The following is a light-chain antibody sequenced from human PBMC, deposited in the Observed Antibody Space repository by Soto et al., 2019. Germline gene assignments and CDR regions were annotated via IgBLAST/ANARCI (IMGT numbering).Light chain of an antibody. CDR1: QDISNY. V-gene: IGKV1-33*01. CDR3: QQSDNLPIT. J-gene: IGKJ5*01. CDR2: DAS. Sequence: DIQMTQSPSSLSASVGDRVTITCRASQDISNYLTWYQQRPGKAPKLLIYDASNLERGVPSRFSGTRSGTHFTFAITSLQPEDVATYYCQQSDNLPITFGQGTRLDI.